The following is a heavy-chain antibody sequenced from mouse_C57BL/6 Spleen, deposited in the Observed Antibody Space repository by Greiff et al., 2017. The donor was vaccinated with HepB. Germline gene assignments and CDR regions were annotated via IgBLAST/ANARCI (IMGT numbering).Heavy chain of an antibody. J-gene: IGHJ2*01. V-gene: IGHV1-64*01. CDR2: IHPNSGST. Sequence: QVQLQHPGAELVKPGASVKLSCKASGYTFTSYWMHWVKQRPGQGLEWIGMIHPNSGSTNYNEKFKSKATLTVDKSSSTAYKQLSSLTSEDSAVYYCARTDYYGSSYGYWGQGTTLTVSS. CDR3: ARTDYYGSSYGY. D-gene: IGHD1-1*01. CDR1: GYTFTSYW.